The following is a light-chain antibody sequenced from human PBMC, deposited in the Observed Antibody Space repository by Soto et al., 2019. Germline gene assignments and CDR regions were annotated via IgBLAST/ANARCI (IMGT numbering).Light chain of an antibody. CDR2: LNSDGSH. CDR1: SGHSSYA. V-gene: IGLV4-69*01. Sequence: QLVLTQSPSASASLGASVKLTCTLSSGHSSYAIAWHQQQPEKGPRYLMKLNSDGSHSKGDGIPDRFSGSSSGAARYLTVSSLQSEDEADYYCQTWGTGIRVFGGGTKVIVL. J-gene: IGLJ2*01. CDR3: QTWGTGIRV.